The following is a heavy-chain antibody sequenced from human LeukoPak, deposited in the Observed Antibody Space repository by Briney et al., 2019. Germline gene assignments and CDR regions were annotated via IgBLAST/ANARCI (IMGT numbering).Heavy chain of an antibody. V-gene: IGHV3-23*01. J-gene: IGHJ3*02. CDR2: ISISGAST. D-gene: IGHD5-18*01. Sequence: GESLRLSCTASGFAFSSYAMTWVRQAPGKGLEWVSGISISGASTYYADSVKGRFTISRDNSKNTLYLQMNSLRAEDTAVYYCAKVIDSYGRGDIWGQGTMVTVSS. CDR3: AKVIDSYGRGDI. CDR1: GFAFSSYA.